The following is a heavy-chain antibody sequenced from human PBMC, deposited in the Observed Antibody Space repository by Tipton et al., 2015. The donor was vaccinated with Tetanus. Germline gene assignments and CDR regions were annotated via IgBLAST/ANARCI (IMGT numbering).Heavy chain of an antibody. D-gene: IGHD2-8*01. CDR1: GGSISSSDYY. CDR3: ARRLIQNWFDP. J-gene: IGHJ5*02. Sequence: GLVKPSETLSLTCTVSGGSISSSDYYWGWVRQSPGKGLEWVGSIYYSGSTYYSPSLRSRVTMSVDTSRNQLSLNLSSVAAADTAVYYCARRLIQNWFDPWGQGTLVTVSS. CDR2: IYYSGST. V-gene: IGHV4-39*01.